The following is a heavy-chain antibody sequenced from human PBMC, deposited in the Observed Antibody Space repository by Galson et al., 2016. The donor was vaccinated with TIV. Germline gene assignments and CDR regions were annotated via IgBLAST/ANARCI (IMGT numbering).Heavy chain of an antibody. V-gene: IGHV3-23*01. CDR2: ISKSGSDK. Sequence: SLRLSCAASGFSFSSHAMHWVRQAPGKGLEWVSSISKSGSDKYYADSVKGRFTLSRDNSKNTLYLQMNSLRAEDTAVYYCARGGYYYDGGVSYYRGFDYWGQGALVTVSS. CDR3: ARGGYYYDGGVSYYRGFDY. CDR1: GFSFSSHA. J-gene: IGHJ4*02. D-gene: IGHD3-22*01.